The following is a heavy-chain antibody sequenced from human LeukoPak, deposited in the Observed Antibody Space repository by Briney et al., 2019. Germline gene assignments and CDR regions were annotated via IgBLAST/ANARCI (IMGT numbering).Heavy chain of an antibody. CDR1: GFTFTTYW. Sequence: GGSLRLSCAASGFTFTTYWMHWVRQAPGKGLVWVSHINSDGSITSYADSVKGRFTISRDNAKNTLYLQMNSLRAEDTAVYYCSRDLRGRDDYWGQGILVIVSS. CDR2: INSDGSIT. CDR3: SRDLRGRDDY. D-gene: IGHD5-24*01. V-gene: IGHV3-74*01. J-gene: IGHJ4*02.